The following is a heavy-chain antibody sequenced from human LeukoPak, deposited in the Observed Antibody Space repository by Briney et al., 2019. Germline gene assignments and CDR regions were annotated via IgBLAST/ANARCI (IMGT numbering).Heavy chain of an antibody. CDR2: IYYSGST. Sequence: SQTLSLTCTVSGDSISSGGYSWSWIRQHPGKGLEWIGYIYYSGSTYNNPSLKDRVTLSVDTSKNQFSLNLSSVTAADTAVYYCARYCSSTFCRWFDPWGQGTLVTVSS. J-gene: IGHJ5*02. V-gene: IGHV4-31*03. D-gene: IGHD2-2*01. CDR1: GDSISSGGYS. CDR3: ARYCSSTFCRWFDP.